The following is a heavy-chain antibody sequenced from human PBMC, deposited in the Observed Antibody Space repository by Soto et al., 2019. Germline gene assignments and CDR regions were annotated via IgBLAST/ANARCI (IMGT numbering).Heavy chain of an antibody. CDR3: ARLDNDSSSSYCFDY. D-gene: IGHD6-6*01. CDR2: IYYNGDT. V-gene: IGHV4-31*03. CDR1: GGSISRSGYY. J-gene: IGHJ4*02. Sequence: QVQLQESGPGLVKPSQTLSLTCTVSGGSISRSGYYWTWIRQLPGKGLEWMGFIYYNGDTRYNPSLESRISISVDTSQNQFSLKLNSVTAADTAVYFCARLDNDSSSSYCFDYWGRGTLVTVSS.